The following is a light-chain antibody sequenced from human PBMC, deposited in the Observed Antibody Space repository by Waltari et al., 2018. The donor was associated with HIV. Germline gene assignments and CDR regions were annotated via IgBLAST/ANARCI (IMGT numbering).Light chain of an antibody. J-gene: IGLJ3*02. CDR1: STNVGIYRL. Sequence: QSALTQPASVSGSLGQSITISCTGASTNVGIYRLVSWYQNRPGQAPTLIIYDDSKHPLGISSRFSGSKSGNTASLTISGLQSEDEADYYCCSYGGDDTLVFGGGTKVTAL. CDR2: DDS. V-gene: IGLV2-23*01. CDR3: CSYGGDDTLV.